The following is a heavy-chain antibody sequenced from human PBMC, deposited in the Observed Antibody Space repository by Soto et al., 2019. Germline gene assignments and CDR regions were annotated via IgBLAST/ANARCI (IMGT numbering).Heavy chain of an antibody. Sequence: QVQLQESGPGQLKPSETLSLACSVSGTSVRSGTYYWTWIRQRPGKGLEWIGYMYYGGRTNYNPSLKSRLTMPIDESKNQFSLRLHSVTAADTATYYCAGDRIGPGATFDLWGQGNLVAVSS. CDR3: AGDRIGPGATFDL. CDR2: MYYGGRT. CDR1: GTSVRSGTYY. V-gene: IGHV4-61*01. J-gene: IGHJ4*02. D-gene: IGHD1-26*01.